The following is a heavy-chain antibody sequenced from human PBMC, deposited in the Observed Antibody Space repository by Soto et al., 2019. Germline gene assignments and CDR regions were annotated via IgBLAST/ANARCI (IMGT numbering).Heavy chain of an antibody. Sequence: ASVKVSCKASGYTFTSYDINWVRQATGQGLEWMGWMNPNSGNTGYAQKFQGRVTMTRNTSISTAYMELSSLRSEDTAVYYCARGATMVRGVITYYYYYYMDVWGKGTTVTVSS. V-gene: IGHV1-8*01. CDR1: GYTFTSYD. J-gene: IGHJ6*03. CDR3: ARGATMVRGVITYYYYYYMDV. CDR2: MNPNSGNT. D-gene: IGHD3-10*01.